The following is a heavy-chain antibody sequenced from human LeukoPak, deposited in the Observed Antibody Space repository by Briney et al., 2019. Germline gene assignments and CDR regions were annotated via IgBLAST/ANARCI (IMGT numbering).Heavy chain of an antibody. CDR2: IYYSGST. V-gene: IGHV4-59*01. D-gene: IGHD3-22*01. J-gene: IGHJ3*02. Sequence: SETLSLTCTVSGGSISSYYWSWIRQPPGKGLEWIGYIYYSGSTNYNPSLKSRVTISVDTSKNQFSLKLSSVTAADTAVYYCARELLDDSSGLGNDAFDIWGQGTMVTVSS. CDR1: GGSISSYY. CDR3: ARELLDDSSGLGNDAFDI.